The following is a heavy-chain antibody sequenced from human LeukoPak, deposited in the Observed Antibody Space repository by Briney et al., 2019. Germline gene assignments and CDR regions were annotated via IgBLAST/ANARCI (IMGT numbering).Heavy chain of an antibody. CDR1: GFTFSSYG. D-gene: IGHD6-19*01. Sequence: GRSLRLSCAASGFTFSSYGMHWVRQAPGKGLEWVAVISYDGSNTYYADSVKGRFTISRDNSKNTLYLQMNSLRAEDTAVYYCAKEFAQWLVRYYFDYWGQGTLVTVSS. V-gene: IGHV3-30*18. CDR3: AKEFAQWLVRYYFDY. J-gene: IGHJ4*02. CDR2: ISYDGSNT.